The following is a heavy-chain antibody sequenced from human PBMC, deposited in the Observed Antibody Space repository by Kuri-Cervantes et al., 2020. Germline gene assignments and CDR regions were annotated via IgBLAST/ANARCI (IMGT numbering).Heavy chain of an antibody. V-gene: IGHV1-69*06. J-gene: IGHJ6*03. CDR1: GGTFSSYA. CDR3: ARAPYDFWSGYDYYYYYMDV. D-gene: IGHD3-3*01. Sequence: GRSLRLSCKASGGTFSSYAISWVRQAPGQGLEWMGGIIPIFGTANYAQKFQGRVTITADKSTSTAYMELSSLRSEDTAVYYCARAPYDFWSGYDYYYYYMDVWGKGTTVTVSS. CDR2: IIPIFGTA.